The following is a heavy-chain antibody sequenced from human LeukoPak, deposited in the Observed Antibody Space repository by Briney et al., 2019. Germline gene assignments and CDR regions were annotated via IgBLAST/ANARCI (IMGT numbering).Heavy chain of an antibody. CDR1: GGSVSSSSYY. J-gene: IGHJ4*02. D-gene: IGHD6-13*01. Sequence: SETLSLTCTVSGGSVSSSSYYWGWIRQPPGKGLEWIGSIYYSGSTYYNPSLKSRVTISVDTSMNQFSLKVSSVTAADTAVYYCARLPRYSSSGAYWGQGTLVTVSS. CDR3: ARLPRYSSSGAY. CDR2: IYYSGST. V-gene: IGHV4-39*01.